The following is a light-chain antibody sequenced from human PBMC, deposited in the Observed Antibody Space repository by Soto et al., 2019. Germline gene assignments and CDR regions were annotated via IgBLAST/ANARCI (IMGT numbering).Light chain of an antibody. CDR3: QHYNNWPLYT. CDR2: GAY. Sequence: EIMMKQSPAILSVSPGERATLSCRASQTISNNLAWYQQKPGQAPRLLIYGAYTRATGIPARFSGSGSGTEFTLTISSLQSENFAVYYCQHYNNWPLYTFGQGTNVEI. CDR1: QTISNN. J-gene: IGKJ2*01. V-gene: IGKV3-15*01.